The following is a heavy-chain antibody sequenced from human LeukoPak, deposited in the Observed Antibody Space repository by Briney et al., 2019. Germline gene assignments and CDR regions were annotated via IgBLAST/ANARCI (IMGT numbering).Heavy chain of an antibody. Sequence: GGSLRLSCAASGFTFSSYAMHWVRQAPGKGLEWVAVISYDGSNKYYADSVKGRFTISRDNSKNTLYLQMNSLRAEDTAVYYCASALTWIQLPYDYWGQGTLVTVSS. V-gene: IGHV3-30-3*01. CDR1: GFTFSSYA. CDR3: ASALTWIQLPYDY. CDR2: ISYDGSNK. D-gene: IGHD5-18*01. J-gene: IGHJ4*02.